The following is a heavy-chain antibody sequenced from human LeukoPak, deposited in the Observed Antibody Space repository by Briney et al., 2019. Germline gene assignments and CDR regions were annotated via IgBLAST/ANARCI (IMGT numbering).Heavy chain of an antibody. CDR1: GASVSSSH. CDR2: VDYNGST. V-gene: IGHV4-59*02. Sequence: PSETLSLTCTVSGASVSSSHWNWIRQSPGKGLEWIANVDYNGSTKYNPSLRGRGTMSLDTPKNQFYLNLESGTAADTARYYCGRGFDVPFERWGQGTLVIVSS. J-gene: IGHJ5*02. CDR3: GRGFDVPFER.